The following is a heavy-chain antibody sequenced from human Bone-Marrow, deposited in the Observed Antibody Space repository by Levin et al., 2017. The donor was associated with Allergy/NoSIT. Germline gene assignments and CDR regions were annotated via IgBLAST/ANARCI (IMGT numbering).Heavy chain of an antibody. Sequence: GGSLRLSCAASGFTFSSYGMHWVRQAPGKGLEWVAVIWYDGSNKYYADSVKGRFTISRDNSKNTLYLQMNSLRAEDTAVYYCARMYYYGSGSYCADYWGQGTLVTVSS. CDR1: GFTFSSYG. D-gene: IGHD3-10*01. CDR3: ARMYYYGSGSYCADY. J-gene: IGHJ4*02. CDR2: IWYDGSNK. V-gene: IGHV3-33*01.